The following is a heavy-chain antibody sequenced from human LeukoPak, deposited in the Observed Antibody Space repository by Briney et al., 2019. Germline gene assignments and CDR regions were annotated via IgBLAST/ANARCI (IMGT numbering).Heavy chain of an antibody. CDR1: GYTFTGYY. CDR2: INPNSGGT. D-gene: IGHD3-22*01. V-gene: IGHV1-2*02. CDR3: ARDLRRYYDSSGFEYYFDY. J-gene: IGHJ4*02. Sequence: VSVKVSCKASGYTFTGYYMHWVRQAPGQGLEWMGWINPNSGGTNYAQKFQGRVTMTRDTSISTAYMELSRLRSDDTAVYYCARDLRRYYDSSGFEYYFDYWGQGTLVTVSS.